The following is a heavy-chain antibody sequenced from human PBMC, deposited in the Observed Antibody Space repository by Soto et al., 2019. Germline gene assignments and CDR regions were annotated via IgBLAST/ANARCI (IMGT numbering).Heavy chain of an antibody. CDR3: AKVRSITMIVVVPYDAFDI. D-gene: IGHD3-22*01. Sequence: PGGSLRLSCAASGFTFSSYAMSWVRQAPGKGLEWVSAISGSGGSTYYADSVKGRFTISRDNSKNTLYLQMNSLRAEDTAVYYCAKVRSITMIVVVPYDAFDIWGQGTMVTVS. J-gene: IGHJ3*02. CDR1: GFTFSSYA. V-gene: IGHV3-23*01. CDR2: ISGSGGST.